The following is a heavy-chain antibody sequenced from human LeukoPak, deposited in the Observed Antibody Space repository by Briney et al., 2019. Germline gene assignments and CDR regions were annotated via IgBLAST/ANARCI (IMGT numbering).Heavy chain of an antibody. CDR1: GFTFSNYG. CDR3: ARDSYGDANFDS. Sequence: SGGSLRLSCAASGFTFSNYGMHWVRQAPGKGLEWVAFIRYDGTNQYYADSVKGRFTISRDISKNAVYLQMNSLRAEDTAVYYCARDSYGDANFDSWGQGTLVTVSS. D-gene: IGHD4-17*01. V-gene: IGHV3-30*12. J-gene: IGHJ4*02. CDR2: IRYDGTNQ.